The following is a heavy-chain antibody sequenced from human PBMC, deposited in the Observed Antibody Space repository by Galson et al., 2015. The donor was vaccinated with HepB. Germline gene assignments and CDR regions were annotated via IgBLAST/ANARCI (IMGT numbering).Heavy chain of an antibody. CDR1: GFTFSSYG. D-gene: IGHD3-9*01. CDR3: ARGVDLLTGSGAFDI. V-gene: IGHV3-30*03. Sequence: SLRLSCAASGFTFSSYGMHWVRQAPGKGLEWVAVISYDGSNKYYADSVKGRFTISRDNSKNTLYLQMNSLRAEDTAVYYCARGVDLLTGSGAFDIWGQGTMVTVSS. CDR2: ISYDGSNK. J-gene: IGHJ3*02.